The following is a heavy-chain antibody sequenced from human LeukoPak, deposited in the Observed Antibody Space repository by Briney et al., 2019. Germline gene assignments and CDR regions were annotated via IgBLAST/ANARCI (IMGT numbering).Heavy chain of an antibody. Sequence: GGSLRLSCAASGFTVSSNYMSWVRQAPGKGLEWVSVIYSGGSTYYADSVKGRFTISRDISKNTLYLQMNSLRAEDTAVYYCARGLRYYYMDVWGKGTTVTISS. CDR2: IYSGGST. J-gene: IGHJ6*03. CDR3: ARGLRYYYMDV. V-gene: IGHV3-66*01. CDR1: GFTVSSNY. D-gene: IGHD3-9*01.